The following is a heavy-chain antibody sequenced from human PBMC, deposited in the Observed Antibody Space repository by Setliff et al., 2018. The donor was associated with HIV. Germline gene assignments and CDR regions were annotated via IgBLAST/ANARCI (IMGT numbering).Heavy chain of an antibody. CDR3: ARDRYSYGRSYFDY. D-gene: IGHD5-18*01. CDR1: GGSISSGTDY. J-gene: IGHJ4*02. Sequence: SETLSLTCSVSGGSISSGTDYWSWIRQPAGKGLEWIGRIYTSGSTNYNPSLKSRVTISVDTSKNQFSLRLSSVTAADTAVYYCARDRYSYGRSYFDYWGQGTLVTVSS. CDR2: IYTSGST. V-gene: IGHV4-61*02.